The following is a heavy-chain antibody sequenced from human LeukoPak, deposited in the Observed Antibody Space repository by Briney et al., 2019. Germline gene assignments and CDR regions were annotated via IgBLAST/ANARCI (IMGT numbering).Heavy chain of an antibody. CDR2: IYTSGST. Sequence: TLSLTCTVSGGSISSGSYYWSWIRQPAGKGLEWIGRIYTSGSTNYNPSLKSRVTISVDTSKNQFSLKLSSVTAADTAVYYCARANGSHRDAFDIWGQGTMLTVSS. CDR3: ARANGSHRDAFDI. V-gene: IGHV4-61*02. J-gene: IGHJ3*02. D-gene: IGHD1-26*01. CDR1: GGSISSGSYY.